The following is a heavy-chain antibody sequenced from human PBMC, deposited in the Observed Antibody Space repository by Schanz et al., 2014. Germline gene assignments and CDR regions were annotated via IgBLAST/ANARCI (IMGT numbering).Heavy chain of an antibody. CDR2: IWYDGSNK. CDR1: GFTFSSYG. Sequence: QVQLVESGGGVVQPGRSLRLSCAASGFTFSSYGMHWVRQAPGKGLEWVAIIWYDGSNKYYADSVKGRFTISRDNSKNTLFLQMSRLRGEDTAVYYCAGDGDFDYWGQGTLVTVSS. J-gene: IGHJ4*02. V-gene: IGHV3-33*01. CDR3: AGDGDFDY.